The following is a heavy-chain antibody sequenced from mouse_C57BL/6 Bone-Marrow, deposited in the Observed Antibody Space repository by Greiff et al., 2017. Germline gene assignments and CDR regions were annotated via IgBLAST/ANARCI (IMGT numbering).Heavy chain of an antibody. J-gene: IGHJ1*03. CDR1: GFNIKDDY. V-gene: IGHV14-4*01. CDR2: IDPENGDT. Sequence: EVQLQQSGAELVRPGASVKLSCTASGFNIKDDYMHWVKQRPEQGLEWIGWIDPENGDTEYASKFQGKATITADTSSNTAYLQLSSLTSEDTAVYYCTTITTVVAEWYFDVWGTGTTVTVSS. D-gene: IGHD1-1*01. CDR3: TTITTVVAEWYFDV.